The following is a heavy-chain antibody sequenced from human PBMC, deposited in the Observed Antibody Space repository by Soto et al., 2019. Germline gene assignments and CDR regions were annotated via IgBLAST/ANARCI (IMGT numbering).Heavy chain of an antibody. CDR2: INAGNGNT. D-gene: IGHD6-19*01. CDR1: GYTFTSYA. V-gene: IGHV1-3*01. CDR3: ARVSSSGWYYFDY. J-gene: IGHJ4*02. Sequence: GASVKVSCKASGYTFTSYAMHWVRQAPGQRLEWMGWINAGNGNTKYSQKFQGRVTITRDTSASTAYMELSSLRSEDTAVYYCARVSSSGWYYFDYWGQGTLVTVYS.